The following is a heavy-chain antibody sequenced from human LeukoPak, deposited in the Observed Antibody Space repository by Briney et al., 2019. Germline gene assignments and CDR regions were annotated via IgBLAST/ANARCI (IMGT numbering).Heavy chain of an antibody. V-gene: IGHV3-21*01. D-gene: IGHD6-13*01. CDR2: ISSSSSNT. Sequence: GGSLRLSCAASGCTFSSYGRNWVRQAPGKGLEWVSSISSSSSNTYYADSVKGRFTISRDNGQTSLYLQMNSLRAEDTALYYCARVGYSSSWRERYKYYLDYWGQGTLVTVSP. J-gene: IGHJ4*02. CDR3: ARVGYSSSWRERYKYYLDY. CDR1: GCTFSSYG.